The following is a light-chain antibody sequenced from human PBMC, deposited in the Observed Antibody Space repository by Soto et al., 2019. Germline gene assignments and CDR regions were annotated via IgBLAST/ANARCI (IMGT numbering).Light chain of an antibody. CDR3: QHYNSYPIT. CDR1: QSISSW. CDR2: RAS. V-gene: IGKV1-5*03. J-gene: IGKJ5*01. Sequence: DIPMTQSPSTLSASVGDRVTITCRASQSISSWLAWYQQKPGKAPILLIYRASNLESGVPSRFSGSGSGTEFTLTISSLQPDDFATYYCQHYNSYPITFGQGTRLEIK.